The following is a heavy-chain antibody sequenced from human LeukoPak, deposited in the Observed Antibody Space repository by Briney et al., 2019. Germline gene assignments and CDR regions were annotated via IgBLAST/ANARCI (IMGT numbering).Heavy chain of an antibody. D-gene: IGHD3-10*01. CDR1: GFTFSSYG. CDR3: ARDGEMTTYYYYYMDV. Sequence: GGSLRLSCAASGFTFSSYGMHWVRQAPGKGLEWVAVISYDGSNKYYADSVKGRFTISRDNSKNTLYLQMNSLRAEDTAVYYCARDGEMTTYYYYYMDVWGKGTTVTVSS. J-gene: IGHJ6*03. CDR2: ISYDGSNK. V-gene: IGHV3-30*19.